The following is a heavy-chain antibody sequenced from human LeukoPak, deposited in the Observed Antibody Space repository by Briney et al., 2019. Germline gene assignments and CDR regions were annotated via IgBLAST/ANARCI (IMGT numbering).Heavy chain of an antibody. Sequence: PGGSLRLSCAASGFTFSSYGMHWVRQAPGKGLEWVAVISYDGSNKYYADSVKGRFTISRDNSKNTLYLQMNSLRAEDTAMYYCAKDHGVGYCSSTSCPAFVYWGQGTLVTVSS. CDR3: AKDHGVGYCSSTSCPAFVY. V-gene: IGHV3-30*18. CDR1: GFTFSSYG. CDR2: ISYDGSNK. D-gene: IGHD2-2*01. J-gene: IGHJ4*02.